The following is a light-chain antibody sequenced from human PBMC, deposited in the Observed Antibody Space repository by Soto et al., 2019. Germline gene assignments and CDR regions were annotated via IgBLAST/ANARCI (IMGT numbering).Light chain of an antibody. CDR1: QSVSSSY. CDR2: GAS. J-gene: IGKJ4*01. Sequence: EIVLTQSPGTLSLSPGERATLSCRASQSVSSSYLAWYQQKPGQAPRLLIYGASSRATGIPDRFSGSGSGTDFTLTISRLEPEEFAVYYCQQCGAGLTFGGGTKVDIK. CDR3: QQCGAGLT. V-gene: IGKV3-20*01.